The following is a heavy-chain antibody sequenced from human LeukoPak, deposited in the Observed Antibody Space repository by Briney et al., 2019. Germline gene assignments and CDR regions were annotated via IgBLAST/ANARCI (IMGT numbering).Heavy chain of an antibody. CDR1: GYTFTSYY. CDR2: MNPNSGNT. V-gene: IGHV1-8*02. J-gene: IGHJ3*02. D-gene: IGHD3-22*01. Sequence: GASVKVSCKASGYTFTSYYMHWVRQAPGQGLERMGWMNPNSGNTGYAQKFQGRATMTRNTSISTAYMELSSLRSEDTAVYYCASGGYDDSSGSDAFDIWGQGTMVTVSS. CDR3: ASGGYDDSSGSDAFDI.